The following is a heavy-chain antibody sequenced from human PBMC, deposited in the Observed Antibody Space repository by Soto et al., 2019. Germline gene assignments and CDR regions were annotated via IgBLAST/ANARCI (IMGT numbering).Heavy chain of an antibody. V-gene: IGHV1-18*04. CDR3: ARDRTRNKSRGGDCYYY. D-gene: IGHD2-21*02. CDR2: ISAYNGNT. J-gene: IGHJ4*02. CDR1: GYTFTGYY. Sequence: ASVKVSCKASGYTFTGYYMHWVRQAPGQGLEWMGWISAYNGNTNYAQKLQGRVTMTTDTSTSTAYMELRSLRSDDTAVYYCARDRTRNKSRGGDCYYYWGQGTLVTVSS.